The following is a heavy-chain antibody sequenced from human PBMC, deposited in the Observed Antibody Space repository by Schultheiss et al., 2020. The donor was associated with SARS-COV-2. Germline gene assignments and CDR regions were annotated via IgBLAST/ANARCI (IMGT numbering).Heavy chain of an antibody. J-gene: IGHJ5*02. CDR1: GGSISSNFYF. D-gene: IGHD6-13*01. V-gene: IGHV4-61*05. CDR3: ARSNRAAAVNWFDP. Sequence: SETLSLTCTVSGGSISSNFYFWGWIRQPPGKGLEWIGYIYYSGSTNYNPSLKSRVTISVDTSKNQFSLKLSSVTAADTAVYYCARSNRAAAVNWFDPWGQGTLVTVSS. CDR2: IYYSGST.